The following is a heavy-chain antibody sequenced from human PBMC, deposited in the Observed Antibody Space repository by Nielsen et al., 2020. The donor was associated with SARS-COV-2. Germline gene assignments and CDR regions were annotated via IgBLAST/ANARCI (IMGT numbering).Heavy chain of an antibody. CDR2: IIPIFGTT. V-gene: IGHV1-69*13. J-gene: IGHJ1*01. CDR1: GGTFSSYT. Sequence: SVNVSCKASGGTFSSYTITWVRQAPGQGLEWMGGIIPIFGTTNYAQKFQARVTITADEFTSTAYLELSSLRSEDTAVYYCARGAVADSNAEYFQHWGQGTLVTVSS. D-gene: IGHD6-19*01. CDR3: ARGAVADSNAEYFQH.